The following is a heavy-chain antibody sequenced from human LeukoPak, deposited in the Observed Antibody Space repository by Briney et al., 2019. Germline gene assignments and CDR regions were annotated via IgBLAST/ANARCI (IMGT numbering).Heavy chain of an antibody. CDR1: GGTFSSDA. D-gene: IGHD2-2*01. J-gene: IGHJ6*03. CDR3: ASVYCSSTSCYRYYYYYMDV. CDR2: IIPIFGTA. V-gene: IGHV1-69*05. Sequence: SVKVSCKASGGTFSSDAISWVRQAPGQGLEWMGGIIPIFGTANYAQTFQGRVTITTDESTSTAYMELSSLRSEDTAVYYCASVYCSSTSCYRYYYYYMDVWGKGTTVTVSS.